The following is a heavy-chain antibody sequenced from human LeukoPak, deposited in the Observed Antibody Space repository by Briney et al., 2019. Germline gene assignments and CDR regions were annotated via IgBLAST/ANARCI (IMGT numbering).Heavy chain of an antibody. J-gene: IGHJ6*02. V-gene: IGHV4-59*01. CDR2: IYYSGST. Sequence: SETLSLTCTVSGGSISSYYWSWIRQPPGKGLEWIGYIYYSGSTNYNPSLKSRVTISVDTSKNQFSLKLSSVTAADTAVYYCARDPTYYDYVWGSYRPHGMDVWGQGTTVTVSS. D-gene: IGHD3-16*02. CDR1: GGSISSYY. CDR3: ARDPTYYDYVWGSYRPHGMDV.